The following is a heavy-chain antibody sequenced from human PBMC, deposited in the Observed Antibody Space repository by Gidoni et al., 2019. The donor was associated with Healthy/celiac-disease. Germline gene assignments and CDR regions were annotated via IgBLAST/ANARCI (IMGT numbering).Heavy chain of an antibody. Sequence: QVQLQESGPGLVKPSQTLSLTCTVSGGSISSGGYYWSWIRQHPGKGLEWIGYIYYSGSTYYNPSLKSRVTISVDTSKNQFSLKLSSVTAADTAVYYCAREHYYYDSSGYYRGRYYYYYGMDVWGQGTTVTVSS. D-gene: IGHD3-22*01. V-gene: IGHV4-31*03. CDR1: GGSISSGGYY. CDR2: IYYSGST. CDR3: AREHYYYDSSGYYRGRYYYYYGMDV. J-gene: IGHJ6*02.